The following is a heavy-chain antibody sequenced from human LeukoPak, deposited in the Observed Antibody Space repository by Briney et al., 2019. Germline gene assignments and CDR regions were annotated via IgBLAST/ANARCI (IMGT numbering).Heavy chain of an antibody. CDR1: GNYW. J-gene: IGHJ4*02. CDR2: VSGDGSAT. V-gene: IGHV3-74*01. Sequence: GGSLRLSCAASGNYWMHWVRQAPGKGLVWVSRVSGDGSATTYADSVKGRFTISRDNTKNTLYLQMNSLRAEDTAVYYCVRDHYYLDYWGQGTLVTVSS. CDR3: VRDHYYLDY.